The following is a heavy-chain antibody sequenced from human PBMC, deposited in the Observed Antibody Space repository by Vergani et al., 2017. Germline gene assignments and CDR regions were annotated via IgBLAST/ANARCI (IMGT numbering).Heavy chain of an antibody. J-gene: IGHJ3*02. V-gene: IGHV4-61*02. CDR3: ARGSLLLWGAFDI. CDR2: NYTSGRI. Sequence: QVQLQESGPGLVKPSQTLSLTCTVSGGSITSGTYYWSWIRQSAGRGLEWIGHNYTSGRITYNPSLKSRVSISVDTSKNHFSLRLNSATAADTAVFYCARGSLLLWGAFDIWGQGTMVTVSS. D-gene: IGHD3-16*02. CDR1: GGSITSGTYY.